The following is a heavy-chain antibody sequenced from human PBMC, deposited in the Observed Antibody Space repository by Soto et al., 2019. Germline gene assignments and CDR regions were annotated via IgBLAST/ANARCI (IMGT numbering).Heavy chain of an antibody. J-gene: IGHJ4*02. CDR1: GFTFSSYG. CDR3: AKRRGSYVDY. CDR2: ISYDGSNK. D-gene: IGHD3-16*01. Sequence: QVQLVESGGGVVQPGRSLRLSCAASGFTFSSYGMHWVRQAPGKGLEWVAVISYDGSNKYYADSVKGRFTISRDNSKNTRYLQMNSLRAEETAVYYWAKRRGSYVDYGGQGTLVTVSS. V-gene: IGHV3-30*18.